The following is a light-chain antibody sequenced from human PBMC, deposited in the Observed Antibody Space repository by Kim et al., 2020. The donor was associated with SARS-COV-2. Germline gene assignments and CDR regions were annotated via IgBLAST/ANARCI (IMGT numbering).Light chain of an antibody. V-gene: IGLV3-1*01. CDR2: QTS. CDR1: KSGNKD. CDR3: QAWDSSTVI. J-gene: IGLJ2*01. Sequence: VPPGQTANTSCSGDKSGNKDAWWYQQKPGQSPVLVVYQTSKRPSGIPERFSGSKSGNTATLTISGTQTMDDADYYCQAWDSSTVIFGGGTQLTVL.